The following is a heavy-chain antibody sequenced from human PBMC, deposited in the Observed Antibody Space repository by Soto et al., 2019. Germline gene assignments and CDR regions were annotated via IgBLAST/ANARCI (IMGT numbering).Heavy chain of an antibody. CDR2: IYYSGST. Sequence: PLGNLSLPLTVSGGSIRSFYRRCIRQPPGKGLEWIGYIYYSGSTNYNPSLKSRVTISVDTSKNQFSLKLSSVTAADTAVYYCARASEDWFDPWGQGTLVTVSS. CDR3: ARASEDWFDP. V-gene: IGHV4-59*01. CDR1: GGSIRSFY. J-gene: IGHJ5*02.